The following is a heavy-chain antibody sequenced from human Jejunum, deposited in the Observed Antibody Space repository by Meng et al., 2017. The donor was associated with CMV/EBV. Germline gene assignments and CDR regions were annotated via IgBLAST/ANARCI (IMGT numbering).Heavy chain of an antibody. D-gene: IGHD4-23*01. V-gene: IGHV1-2*06. CDR3: TRDYSGNWAVDC. J-gene: IGHJ4*02. Sequence: SCKASGYTFATYWTHWVRQAPGQGLEWMGRIRPNADYVDYAQRFQGRVTMTRNTSISTVYMDLSSLTSDDTAVYYCTRDYSGNWAVDCWGQGTLVTVSS. CDR2: IRPNADYV. CDR1: GYTFATYW.